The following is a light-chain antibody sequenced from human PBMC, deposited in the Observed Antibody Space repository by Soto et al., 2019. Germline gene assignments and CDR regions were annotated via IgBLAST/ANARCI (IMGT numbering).Light chain of an antibody. J-gene: IGLJ2*01. CDR2: SDN. V-gene: IGLV1-44*01. CDR1: SSNIGSSP. Sequence: QSVLTQPPSASATPGQRVTISCSGGSSNIGSSPVSWYQQLPGTAPKPLIYSDNQRPSGVPDRISGSRSGTSASLAISGLQSEDEAEYYCAAWDDSLRGRVFGGGTKLTVL. CDR3: AAWDDSLRGRV.